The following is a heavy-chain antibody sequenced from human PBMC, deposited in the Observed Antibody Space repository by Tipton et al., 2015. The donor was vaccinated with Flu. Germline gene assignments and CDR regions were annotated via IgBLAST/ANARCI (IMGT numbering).Heavy chain of an antibody. CDR1: GDSISSDYY. V-gene: IGHV4-30-2*06. Sequence: LRLSCAVSGDSISSDYYWAWIRQFPGRGLEWIGYLYYSDTTYFNPSLKGRATISLDRSANSFSLALNSVSAADTAVYFCARGNGYNYGRYWYFDLWGRGIPVTVSS. J-gene: IGHJ2*01. D-gene: IGHD5-18*01. CDR3: ARGNGYNYGRYWYFDL. CDR2: LYYSDTT.